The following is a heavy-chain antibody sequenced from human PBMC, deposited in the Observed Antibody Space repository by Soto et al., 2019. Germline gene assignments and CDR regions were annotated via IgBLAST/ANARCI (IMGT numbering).Heavy chain of an antibody. D-gene: IGHD4-4*01. Sequence: QVHLQESGPGLVKPSETLSLTCSVSGASISGYYWSWIRQPPGQGLEWIGHIFYSVDTNYNPSLKSRVTISADASRNQFSLKVTSASAADTAVYYCALHNLATVDLYYHMDAWGKGTTVTVSS. CDR2: IFYSVDT. CDR1: GASISGYY. CDR3: ALHNLATVDLYYHMDA. V-gene: IGHV4-59*08. J-gene: IGHJ6*03.